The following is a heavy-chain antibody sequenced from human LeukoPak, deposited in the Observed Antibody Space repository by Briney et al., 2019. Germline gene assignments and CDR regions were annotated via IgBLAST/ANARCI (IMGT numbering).Heavy chain of an antibody. CDR1: GYTFTSYD. J-gene: IGHJ4*02. CDR3: ARSSLQLEPPRY. CDR2: ISGYNGNT. D-gene: IGHD1-1*01. V-gene: IGHV1-18*01. Sequence: ASVKVSCKASGYTFTSYDISWVRQAPGQGLEWMGWISGYNGNTNYAQNFQVRVTMTKDTSTNTAYMELRSLRSDDTAVYYCARSSLQLEPPRYWGQGTLVTASS.